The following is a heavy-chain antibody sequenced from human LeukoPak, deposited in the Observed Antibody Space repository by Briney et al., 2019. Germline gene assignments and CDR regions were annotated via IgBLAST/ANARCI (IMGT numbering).Heavy chain of an antibody. V-gene: IGHV4-4*02. J-gene: IGHJ4*02. Sequence: SETLSLTFAVSGGSISSSNWWSWVRQPPGKGLEWIGEIYHSGSTNYNPSLKSRVTISVDKSKNQFSLKLSSVTAADTAVYYCANLRYVILTGYPEGGFDYWGQGTLVTVSS. CDR3: ANLRYVILTGYPEGGFDY. D-gene: IGHD3-9*01. CDR1: GGSISSSNW. CDR2: IYHSGST.